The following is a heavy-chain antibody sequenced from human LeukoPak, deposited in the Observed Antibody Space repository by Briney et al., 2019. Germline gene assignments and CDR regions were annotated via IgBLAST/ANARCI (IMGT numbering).Heavy chain of an antibody. CDR2: INTDGVTI. J-gene: IGHJ6*02. Sequence: PGGSLRLSCAASGFTFSDYYMSWIRQAPGKGLEWVSYINTDGVTIYYADSVKGRFTISRDNAKNSLYLQMNSPRAEDTAVYFCARGHYGLDVWGQGTTVTVSS. CDR3: ARGHYGLDV. V-gene: IGHV3-11*01. CDR1: GFTFSDYY.